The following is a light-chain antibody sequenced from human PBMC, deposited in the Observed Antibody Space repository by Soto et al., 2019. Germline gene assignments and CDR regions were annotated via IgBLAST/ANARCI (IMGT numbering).Light chain of an antibody. CDR1: SSNIGNNY. J-gene: IGLJ2*01. CDR3: GTWDSSLSAGV. V-gene: IGLV1-51*01. Sequence: QSVLTQPPSVSAAPGQKVTISCSGSSSNIGNNYVSWYQQLPGTAPKLLIYDNNNRPSGIPDRFSGSKSGRSATLGITGLQTGDEADYYCGTWDSSLSAGVFGGGTKLTVL. CDR2: DNN.